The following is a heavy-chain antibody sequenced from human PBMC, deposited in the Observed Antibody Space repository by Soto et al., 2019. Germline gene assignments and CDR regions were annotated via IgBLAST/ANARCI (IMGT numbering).Heavy chain of an antibody. CDR1: GFTFSSYA. J-gene: IGHJ6*02. V-gene: IGHV3-30*03. Sequence: GGSLRLSCAASGFTFSSYAMHWVRQAPGKGLEWVALISYDGYSKWYADAVKGRFTISRDNSNNTLFLEMNSLRPDDTAVYFCAAIRGVDVWGQGTTVTVSS. CDR3: AAIRGVDV. CDR2: ISYDGYSK. D-gene: IGHD3-16*01.